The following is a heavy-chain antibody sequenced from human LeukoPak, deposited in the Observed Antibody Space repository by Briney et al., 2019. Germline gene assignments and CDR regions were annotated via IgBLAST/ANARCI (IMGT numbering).Heavy chain of an antibody. J-gene: IGHJ4*02. CDR2: ISSSSSYI. V-gene: IGHV3-21*01. CDR3: ARGKVAATRVFDY. CDR1: GFTFSSYS. D-gene: IGHD2-15*01. Sequence: GGSLRLSCAASGFTFSSYSMGWVRQAPGKGLEWVSSISSSSSYIYYADSVKGRFTISRDNAKNSLYLQMNSLRAEDTAVYYCARGKVAATRVFDYWGQGTLVTVSS.